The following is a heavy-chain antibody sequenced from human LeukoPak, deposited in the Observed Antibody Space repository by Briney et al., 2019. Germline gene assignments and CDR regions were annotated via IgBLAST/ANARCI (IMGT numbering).Heavy chain of an antibody. CDR2: IIPIFGTA. CDR3: GRKAGDCGGGSCYSIDY. J-gene: IGHJ4*02. Sequence: SVKVSCKAFGGSFSSEAISWVRQAPGQGLEWMGGIIPIFGTANYAQKFQGRVTITTDESTSTAYMGVSSLRSEDTAVYYCGRKAGDCGGGSCYSIDYWGQGTLVTVSS. D-gene: IGHD2-15*01. CDR1: GGSFSSEA. V-gene: IGHV1-69*05.